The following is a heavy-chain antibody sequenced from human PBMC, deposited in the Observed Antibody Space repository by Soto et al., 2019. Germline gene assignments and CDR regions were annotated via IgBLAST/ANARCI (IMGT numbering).Heavy chain of an antibody. CDR2: IFYSGST. J-gene: IGHJ4*02. CDR3: AREFGSGSYYND. D-gene: IGHD3-10*01. Sequence: QVQLQESGPGLVKPSETLSLTCTVSGGSISSYYWSWIRQPPGKGLEWIGYIFYSGSTNYNPSLKSRVTISRDTSKSQFSLTLSSVTAADTAMYYCAREFGSGSYYNDWGQGTLVTVSS. V-gene: IGHV4-59*01. CDR1: GGSISSYY.